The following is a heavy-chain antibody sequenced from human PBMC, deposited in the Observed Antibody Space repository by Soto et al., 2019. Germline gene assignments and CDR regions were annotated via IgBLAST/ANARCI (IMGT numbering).Heavy chain of an antibody. D-gene: IGHD3-3*01. J-gene: IGHJ5*02. V-gene: IGHV1-2*02. Sequence: GASVKVSCKASGYTFTGYYMHWVRQAPGQGLEWMGWINPNSGGTNYAQKFQGRVTMTRDTSISTAYMELSRLRSDDTAVYYCARGTIFGVLWLDPWGQGTLVTVSS. CDR1: GYTFTGYY. CDR2: INPNSGGT. CDR3: ARGTIFGVLWLDP.